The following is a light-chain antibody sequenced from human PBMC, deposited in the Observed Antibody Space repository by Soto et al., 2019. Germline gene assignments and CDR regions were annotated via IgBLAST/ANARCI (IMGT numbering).Light chain of an antibody. CDR2: EVT. V-gene: IGLV2-14*01. CDR1: RSDVGAYNY. Sequence: QSMLTQPASVSGSPGQSIAISCTGTRSDVGAYNYVSWYQQHPGKAPKLMISEVTNRPSGVSDRFSGSKSGNTASLTISGLQAEDEADYYCSSFTSRFTFVFGTGTRSPS. CDR3: SSFTSRFTFV. J-gene: IGLJ1*01.